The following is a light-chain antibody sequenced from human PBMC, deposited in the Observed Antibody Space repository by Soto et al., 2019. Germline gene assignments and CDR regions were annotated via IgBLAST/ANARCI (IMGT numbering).Light chain of an antibody. V-gene: IGLV2-8*01. Sequence: QSVLTQPPSATGAPGQSVTISCTGTSXDGGGYKYVSWYQQNKGKEPKIIIYEVYKRHSGVHDRFSGSKYANTAALTVSGLKAEDEDDYYCSSYVGNNSYVFGPGTKVTV. CDR1: SXDGGGYKY. CDR2: EVY. J-gene: IGLJ1*01. CDR3: SSYVGNNSYV.